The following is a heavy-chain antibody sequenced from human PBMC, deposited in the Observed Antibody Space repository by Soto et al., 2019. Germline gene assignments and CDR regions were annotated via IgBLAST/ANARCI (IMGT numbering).Heavy chain of an antibody. CDR3: ARAPPWNVLYYYMDV. D-gene: IGHD1-1*01. CDR1: GYTFTSYD. CDR2: MNPNSGNT. Sequence: GASVKVSCKASGYTFTSYDINWVRQATGQGLEWMGWMNPNSGNTGYAQNFQGRVTMTRNTSLSTAYMELSSLRSEDTAVYYCARAPPWNVLYYYMDVWGKGTTVTVSS. V-gene: IGHV1-8*01. J-gene: IGHJ6*03.